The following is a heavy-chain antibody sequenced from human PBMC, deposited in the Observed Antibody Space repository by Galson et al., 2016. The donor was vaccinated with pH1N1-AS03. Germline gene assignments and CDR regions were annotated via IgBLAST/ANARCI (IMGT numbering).Heavy chain of an antibody. CDR1: GFRFIDYW. J-gene: IGHJ4*02. D-gene: IGHD3-10*01. CDR2: IDQDGSEK. CDR3: TSGMVELDY. V-gene: IGHV3-7*01. Sequence: SLTLSCAASGFRFIDYWMTWVRQAPGKGLEWVANIDQDGSEKYYMEPVEGRFTISRDNAKNSLSLQMNSLRSEDTAVYYCTSGMVELDYWGQGTLVTVSS.